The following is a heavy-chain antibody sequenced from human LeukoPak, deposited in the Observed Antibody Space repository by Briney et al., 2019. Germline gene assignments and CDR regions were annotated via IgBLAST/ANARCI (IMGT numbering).Heavy chain of an antibody. CDR2: INPNSGGT. V-gene: IGHV1-2*06. CDR1: GYTFTGYY. Sequence: ASVKVSCKASGYTFTGYYMHWVRQAPGQGLEWMGRINPNSGGTNYAQKFQGRVTMTRDTFISTAYMELSRLRSDDTAVYYCAREGVAAGYDAFDIWGQGTMVTVSS. D-gene: IGHD6-13*01. CDR3: AREGVAAGYDAFDI. J-gene: IGHJ3*02.